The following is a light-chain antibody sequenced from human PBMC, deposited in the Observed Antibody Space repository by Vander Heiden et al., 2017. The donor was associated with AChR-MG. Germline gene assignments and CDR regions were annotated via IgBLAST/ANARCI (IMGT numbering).Light chain of an antibody. J-gene: IGKJ2*01. Sequence: EIVLTQSPGTLSMSPGERATLACRASQSVRRSYLAWSQQKPGQAPRLLIYGASSRATGIPDRFSGRGSGTDFTLTISRLEPEDFAVYYCQQYGSSPPYTFDQGTKLEIK. CDR2: GAS. CDR1: QSVRRSY. V-gene: IGKV3-20*01. CDR3: QQYGSSPPYT.